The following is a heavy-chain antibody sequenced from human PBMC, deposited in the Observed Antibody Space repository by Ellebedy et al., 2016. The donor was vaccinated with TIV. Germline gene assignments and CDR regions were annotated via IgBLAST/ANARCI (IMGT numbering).Heavy chain of an antibody. CDR2: IYYSGST. Sequence: GSLRLXCTVSGGSISSYYWSWIRQPPGKGLEWIGYIYYSGSTNYNPSLKSRVTISVDTSKNQFSLKLSSVTAADTAVYYCAREGNYYDSSGYSREDYYGMDVWGQGTTVTVSS. D-gene: IGHD3-22*01. CDR1: GGSISSYY. V-gene: IGHV4-59*01. J-gene: IGHJ6*02. CDR3: AREGNYYDSSGYSREDYYGMDV.